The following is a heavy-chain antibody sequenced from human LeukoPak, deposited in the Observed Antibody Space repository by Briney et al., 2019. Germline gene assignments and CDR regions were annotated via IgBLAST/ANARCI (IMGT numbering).Heavy chain of an antibody. J-gene: IGHJ5*02. CDR2: IGGSGNTI. Sequence: GGSLRLSCAASGFTFSNAWMNWVRQAPGKGLEWVSYIGGSGNTIYYADSVKGRFTISRDNAKNSLYLQMNSLRAEDTAIYYCVRARYTYGNNWFDPWGQGTLVTVSS. D-gene: IGHD5-18*01. CDR3: VRARYTYGNNWFDP. CDR1: GFTFSNAW. V-gene: IGHV3-11*01.